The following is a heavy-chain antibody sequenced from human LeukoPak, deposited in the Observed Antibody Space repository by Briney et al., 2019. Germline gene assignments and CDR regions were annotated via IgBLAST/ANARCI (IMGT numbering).Heavy chain of an antibody. V-gene: IGHV4-61*01. CDR2: IYYSGST. CDR1: GGAVSSHSYY. J-gene: IGHJ2*01. CDR3: ATEEGF. Sequence: KTSETLSLTCTVSGGAVSSHSYYWSWIRQPPGKGLEWIGYIYYSGSTSYNPSFKSRVTISVDTSKNQFSLNLSSVTAADTAVYYCATEEGFWGRGTLVTVSS.